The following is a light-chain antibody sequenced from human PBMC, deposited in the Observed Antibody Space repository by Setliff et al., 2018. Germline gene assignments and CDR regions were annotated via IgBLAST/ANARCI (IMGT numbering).Light chain of an antibody. Sequence: QSALAQPRSVSGSPGQSVTISCTGTSSEVGGYNYVSWYQQHPGKAPKLMIYDVTKRPSGVPDRFSGSKSGNTASLTISGLQAEDEADYYCCSFAGTYYVFGSGTKV. J-gene: IGLJ1*01. CDR3: CSFAGTYYV. CDR1: SSEVGGYNY. V-gene: IGLV2-11*01. CDR2: DVT.